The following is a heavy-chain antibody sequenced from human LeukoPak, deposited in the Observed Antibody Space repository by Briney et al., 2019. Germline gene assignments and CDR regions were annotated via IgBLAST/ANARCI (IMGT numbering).Heavy chain of an antibody. CDR2: ISAYNGNT. CDR3: AIVSRSGYDTENWFDP. CDR1: GYTFTSYG. V-gene: IGHV1-18*01. J-gene: IGHJ5*02. Sequence: GASVKVSCKASGYTFTSYGISWVRQAPGQGLEWMGWISAYNGNTNYAQKLQSRVTMTADTSTSTAYMELRSLRSDDTAVYYCAIVSRSGYDTENWFDPWGQGTLVTVSS. D-gene: IGHD5-12*01.